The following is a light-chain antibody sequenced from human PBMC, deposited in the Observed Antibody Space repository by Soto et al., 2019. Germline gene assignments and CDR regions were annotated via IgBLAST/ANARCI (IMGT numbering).Light chain of an antibody. V-gene: IGKV3-20*01. CDR3: QQYVSSPYT. CDR1: QSVSSSY. Sequence: EIVLTQSPGTLSLSPGERATLSCRASQSVSSSYLAWYQQNPGQAPRLLIYGASSRATGIPDRFSGSGSGTDFTLTISRLEPEDFAVYYCQQYVSSPYTFGQGSKLEVK. J-gene: IGKJ2*01. CDR2: GAS.